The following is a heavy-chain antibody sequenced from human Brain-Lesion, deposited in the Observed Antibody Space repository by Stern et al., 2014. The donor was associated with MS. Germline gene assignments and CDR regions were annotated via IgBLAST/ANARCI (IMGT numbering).Heavy chain of an antibody. Sequence: VQLVQSGPGLVKPSETLSLTCTVAGGSVSSTSYAWAWIRQPPGKGLEWIGTIYYSGNTYYSPSLKSRLTISLDPPQNQFPLQLRSVTAADTAVYYCAGEEDIRYCSGGSCTGNWFDPWGQGALVTVSS. CDR2: IYYSGNT. J-gene: IGHJ5*02. CDR1: GGSVSSTSYA. D-gene: IGHD2-15*01. CDR3: AGEEDIRYCSGGSCTGNWFDP. V-gene: IGHV4-39*01.